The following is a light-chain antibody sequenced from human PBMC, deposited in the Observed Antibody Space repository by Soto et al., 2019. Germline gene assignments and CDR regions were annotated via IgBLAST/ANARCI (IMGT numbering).Light chain of an antibody. Sequence: QSALTQPASVSGSPGQSITISCTGTSSDVGGYNYVSWYQQHPGKAPKLMIYDVSIRPSGVSNRFSGSKSGNTASLTISGLQAEDEADYYCSSYTSSSTLKVFDGGTKVTVL. CDR3: SSYTSSSTLKV. V-gene: IGLV2-14*03. CDR2: DVS. CDR1: SSDVGGYNY. J-gene: IGLJ2*01.